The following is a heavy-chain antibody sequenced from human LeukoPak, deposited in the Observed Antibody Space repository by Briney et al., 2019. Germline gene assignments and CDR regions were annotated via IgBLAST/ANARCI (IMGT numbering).Heavy chain of an antibody. CDR3: ARSGYNWNDVIFFDY. D-gene: IGHD1-1*01. J-gene: IGHJ4*02. V-gene: IGHV3-21*01. CDR2: ISSSSSSI. CDR1: GFTFSGYT. Sequence: GGSLRLSCAASGFTFSGYTMNSVRQAPGKGLEWVSSISSSSSSINYADSVKGRFTISRDNAKNSLYLQMNSLRAEDTAVYYCARSGYNWNDVIFFDYWGQGTLVTVSS.